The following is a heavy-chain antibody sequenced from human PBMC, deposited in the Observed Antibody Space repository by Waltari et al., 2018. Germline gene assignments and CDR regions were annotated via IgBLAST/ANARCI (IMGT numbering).Heavy chain of an antibody. Sequence: EVQLVESGGGLVKPGGSLRLSCSASGFAFSNYMLHWVRPAPGKGLEWLSSISGTTTAVQYSNSVKGRFTISRDNAKNSLYLQMNSLRAEDTALYYCTTELLRDGYNCDYWGQGTLVTVSS. V-gene: IGHV3-21*02. CDR2: ISGTTTAV. CDR3: TTELLRDGYNCDY. D-gene: IGHD5-12*01. CDR1: GFAFSNYM. J-gene: IGHJ4*02.